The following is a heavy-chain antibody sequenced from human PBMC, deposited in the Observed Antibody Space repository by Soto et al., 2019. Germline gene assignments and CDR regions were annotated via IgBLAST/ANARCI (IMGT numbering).Heavy chain of an antibody. V-gene: IGHV3-9*01. CDR3: AKERAGFDY. J-gene: IGHJ4*02. CDR1: GFTFDDYA. CDR2: ISWNSGSI. Sequence: DVQLVESGGGLVQPGRSLRLSCAASGFTFDDYAMHWVRQAPGKGLEWVSGISWNSGSIGYADSVKGRFTISRDNAKNSLYLQMNSLRAEDTALYYCAKERAGFDYWGQGTLVTVSS.